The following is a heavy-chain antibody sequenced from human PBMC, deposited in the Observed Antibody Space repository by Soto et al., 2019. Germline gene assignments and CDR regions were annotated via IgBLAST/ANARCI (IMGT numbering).Heavy chain of an antibody. J-gene: IGHJ4*02. V-gene: IGHV4-30-4*01. D-gene: IGHD6-6*01. Sequence: SETLSLTCTVSGGSISSGDYYWSWIRQPPGKGLEWIGYIYYSGSTYYNPSLKSRVTISVDTSKNQFSLKLSSVTAADTAVYYCARDSDSSSSGGFDYWGQGTLVTVSS. CDR3: ARDSDSSSSGGFDY. CDR1: GGSISSGDYY. CDR2: IYYSGST.